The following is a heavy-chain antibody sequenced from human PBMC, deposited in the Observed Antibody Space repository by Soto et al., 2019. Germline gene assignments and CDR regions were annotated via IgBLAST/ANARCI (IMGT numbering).Heavy chain of an antibody. CDR3: AKYRGSDPLGLCDY. CDR1: GFTFSSHA. V-gene: IGHV3-23*01. CDR2: IGGSGDYI. D-gene: IGHD1-26*01. J-gene: IGHJ4*02. Sequence: PGGSLRLSCAASGFTFSSHAMSWVRQAPGKGLEWVSAIGGSGDYIYFADSVKGRFTISRDNSKSTLYLQMNSLRAEDTAVYYCAKYRGSDPLGLCDYWRQGTLVTVSS.